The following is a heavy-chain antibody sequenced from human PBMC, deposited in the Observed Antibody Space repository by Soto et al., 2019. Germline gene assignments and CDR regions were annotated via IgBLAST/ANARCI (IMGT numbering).Heavy chain of an antibody. V-gene: IGHV4-4*02. D-gene: IGHD2-8*02. CDR3: ASRDPGTSVDY. CDR1: GGSFTSNNW. Sequence: SETLSLTCAVSGGSFTSNNWWTWVRQPPGQGLEWIGEIYRTGSTNYNPSLKSRVTISLDKSENQFSLKVTSLTAADTAVYYGASRDPGTSVDYWGQGTLVTVSS. J-gene: IGHJ4*02. CDR2: IYRTGST.